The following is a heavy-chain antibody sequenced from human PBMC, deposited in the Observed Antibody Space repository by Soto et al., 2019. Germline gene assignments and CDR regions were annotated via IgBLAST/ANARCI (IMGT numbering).Heavy chain of an antibody. CDR2: ISAYNGNT. CDR3: TRSAPPAGY. CDR1: GYTFTRYA. J-gene: IGHJ4*02. Sequence: QVQLVQSGAEVKKPGASVKVSCKASGYTFTRYAISWVRQAPGQGLEWMGWISAYNGNTNYAQKLQGRVTMTTDTPTTPAYMELRSLRPDATAVYYCTRSAPPAGYWGQGTLVTVSS. V-gene: IGHV1-18*01.